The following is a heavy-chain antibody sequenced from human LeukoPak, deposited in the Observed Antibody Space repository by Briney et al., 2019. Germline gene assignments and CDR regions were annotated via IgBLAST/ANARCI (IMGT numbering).Heavy chain of an antibody. CDR2: IYYSGST. Sequence: SETLSLTCTVSGYSISSGYYWGWIRQPPGKGLEWIGYIYYSGSTNYNPSLKSRVTISVDTSKNQFSLKLSSVTAADTAVYYCARGDYDILTGYWEIDYWGQGTLVTVSS. V-gene: IGHV4-61*01. J-gene: IGHJ4*02. CDR3: ARGDYDILTGYWEIDY. CDR1: GYSISSGYY. D-gene: IGHD3-9*01.